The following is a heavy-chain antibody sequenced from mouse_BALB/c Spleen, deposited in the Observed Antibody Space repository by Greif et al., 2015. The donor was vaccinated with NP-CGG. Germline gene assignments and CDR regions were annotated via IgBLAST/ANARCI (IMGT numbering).Heavy chain of an antibody. CDR1: GYTFTSYY. CDR3: ARGHGNYGYYFDY. Sequence: VQLQQSGPELVKPGASVKMSCKASGYTFTSYYIHWVKQRPGQGLEWIGWIYPGDGSTKYNEKFKGKTTLTADKSSSTAYMLLSSLTSEDSAIYFCARGHGNYGYYFDYWGQGTTLTVSS. D-gene: IGHD2-1*01. J-gene: IGHJ2*01. V-gene: IGHV1S56*01. CDR2: IYPGDGST.